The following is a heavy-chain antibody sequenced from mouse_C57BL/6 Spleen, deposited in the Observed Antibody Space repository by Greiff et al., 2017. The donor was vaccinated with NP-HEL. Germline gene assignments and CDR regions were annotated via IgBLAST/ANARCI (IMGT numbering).Heavy chain of an antibody. J-gene: IGHJ2*01. CDR2: IDPSDSYT. CDR1: GYTFTSYW. CDR3: ARREEYFDY. Sequence: QVQLQQPGAELVMPGASVKLSCKASGYTFTSYWMHWVKQRPGQGLEWIGAIDPSDSYTNYNQKFKGKSTLTVDKSSSTADMQLSSLTSEDSAVYYCARREEYFDYWGQGTTLTVSS. V-gene: IGHV1-69*01.